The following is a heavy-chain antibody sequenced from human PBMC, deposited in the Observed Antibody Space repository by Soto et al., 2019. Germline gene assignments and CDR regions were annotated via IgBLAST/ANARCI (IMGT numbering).Heavy chain of an antibody. Sequence: SVKVSCKASGGTFSSYAISWVRQAPGQGLEWMGGIIPIFGTANYAQKFQGRVTITADESTSTAYMELSSLRSEDTAVYYCARAHYDSSGYHDAFDIWGQGTMVTVSS. CDR1: GGTFSSYA. D-gene: IGHD3-22*01. V-gene: IGHV1-69*13. CDR3: ARAHYDSSGYHDAFDI. J-gene: IGHJ3*02. CDR2: IIPIFGTA.